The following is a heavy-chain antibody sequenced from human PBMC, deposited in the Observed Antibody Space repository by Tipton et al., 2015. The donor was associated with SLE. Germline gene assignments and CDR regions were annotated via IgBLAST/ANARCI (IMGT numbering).Heavy chain of an antibody. Sequence: LRLSCTVSGGSISSHYWSWIRQHPGKGLGWIGYIYYSGSTYYNPSLKSRVTISVDTSKNQFSLKLSSVTAADTAVYYCARSSRDAFDIWGQGTMVTVSS. CDR1: GGSISSHY. CDR3: ARSSRDAFDI. V-gene: IGHV4-59*06. J-gene: IGHJ3*02. D-gene: IGHD3-10*01. CDR2: IYYSGST.